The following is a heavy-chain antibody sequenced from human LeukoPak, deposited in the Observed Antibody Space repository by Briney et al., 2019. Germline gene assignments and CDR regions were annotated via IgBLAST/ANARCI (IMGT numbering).Heavy chain of an antibody. CDR1: GGSISNSNSY. CDR3: ARVAVAAREYFDY. J-gene: IGHJ4*02. Sequence: SETLSLTCTVSGGSISNSNSYWGWIRQSPGKGLEWIANIYYSGNSNYSPSLQSRVTISVDTSKSQFSLKLTSVTAADTAVYYCARVAVAAREYFDYWGQGTLVTVSS. CDR2: IYYSGNS. V-gene: IGHV4-39*07. D-gene: IGHD6-19*01.